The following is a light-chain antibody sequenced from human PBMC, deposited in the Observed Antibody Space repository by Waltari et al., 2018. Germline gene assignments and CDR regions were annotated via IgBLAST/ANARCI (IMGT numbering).Light chain of an antibody. CDR1: SGDIGGSDF. V-gene: IGLV2-14*01. J-gene: IGLJ2*01. Sequence: QSALTQPAPVSASPGQSITTPCTGTSGDIGGSDFVSWYQHHPGKAPQVLIFDVIQRPSGISDRFSGSKSGNTASLTISGLQAEDDADYYCSSPSTNNVVVFGGGTKVTVL. CDR2: DVI. CDR3: SSPSTNNVVV.